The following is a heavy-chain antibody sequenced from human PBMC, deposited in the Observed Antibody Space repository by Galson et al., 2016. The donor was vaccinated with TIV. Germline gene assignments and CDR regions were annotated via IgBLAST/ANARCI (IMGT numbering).Heavy chain of an antibody. CDR3: ARGVSPGSGWLAP. V-gene: IGHV5-10-1*01. CDR1: GYRFTSYW. D-gene: IGHD2-21*01. J-gene: IGHJ5*02. Sequence: QSGAEVKKVGESLRISCKGSGYRFTSYWITWVRQMPGKGLEWMGRIDPSDSYTNYSPSFEGHVTISADKSISAAFLHWNSLRASDTAIDYCARGVSPGSGWLAPWGQGTLVTVSS. CDR2: IDPSDSYT.